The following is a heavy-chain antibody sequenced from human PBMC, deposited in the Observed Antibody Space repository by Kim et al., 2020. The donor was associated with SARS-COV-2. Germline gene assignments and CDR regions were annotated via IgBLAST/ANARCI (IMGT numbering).Heavy chain of an antibody. J-gene: IGHJ5*02. V-gene: IGHV4-34*01. Sequence: SETLSLTCAVYGGSFSGYYWSWIRQPPGKGLEWIGEINHSGSTNYNPSLKSRVTISVDTSKNQFSLKLSSVTAADTAVYYCARGPYCSGGSCYESSRWPRRNWFDPWGQGTLVTVSS. D-gene: IGHD2-15*01. CDR1: GGSFSGYY. CDR3: ARGPYCSGGSCYESSRWPRRNWFDP. CDR2: INHSGST.